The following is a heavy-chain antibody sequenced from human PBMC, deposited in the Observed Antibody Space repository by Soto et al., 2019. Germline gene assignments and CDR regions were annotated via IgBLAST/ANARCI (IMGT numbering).Heavy chain of an antibody. CDR2: FDPEDGET. Sequence: EASVKVSCKVSGYTLTGLSMHWVRQAPGKGLEWMGGFDPEDGETIYAQKLQGRVTMTTDTSTSTAYMELRSLRSDDTAVYYCARDPDRPGFYDYWGQGTLVTVSS. CDR3: ARDPDRPGFYDY. D-gene: IGHD2-2*01. J-gene: IGHJ4*02. CDR1: GYTLTGLS. V-gene: IGHV1-24*01.